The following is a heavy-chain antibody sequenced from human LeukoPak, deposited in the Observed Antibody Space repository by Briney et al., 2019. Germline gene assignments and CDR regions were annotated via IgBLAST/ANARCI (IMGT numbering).Heavy chain of an antibody. CDR3: ARDREPVGAPLYYYYGMDV. V-gene: IGHV1-46*01. CDR2: INPSGGST. J-gene: IGHJ6*02. Sequence: ASVKVSCKASGYTFTSYDINWVRQATGQGLEWMGIINPSGGSTSYAQKFQGRVTMTRDTSTSTVYMELSSLRSEDTAVYYCARDREPVGAPLYYYYGMDVWGQGTTVTVSS. CDR1: GYTFTSYD. D-gene: IGHD1-26*01.